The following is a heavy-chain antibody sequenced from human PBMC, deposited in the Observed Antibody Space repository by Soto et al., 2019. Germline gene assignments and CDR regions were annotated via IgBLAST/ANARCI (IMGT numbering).Heavy chain of an antibody. J-gene: IGHJ4*02. CDR2: IYYTGST. CDR3: ASGVLL. Sequence: QVQLQESGPGLVKPSETLSLTCTVSGGSISSGGYSWSWIRQHPGMGLEWIGCIYYTGSTDYNPSLKSRVTISFDMSKKQCSLQLSSVTAADTAVYYCASGVLLWGQGTLATVSS. CDR1: GGSISSGGYS. D-gene: IGHD1-26*01. V-gene: IGHV4-31*03.